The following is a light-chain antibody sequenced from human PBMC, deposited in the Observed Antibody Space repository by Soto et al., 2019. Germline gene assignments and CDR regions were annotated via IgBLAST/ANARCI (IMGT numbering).Light chain of an antibody. CDR3: MQFFQSPVT. Sequence: DIVMTQSPLFLPVTPGEPASISCRSTQSLLHSHGYHYLDWYLQKPGQSPQLLIYLASNRASGVPDWFIGSRSGTDFTLTISRVEAEEVRVYDCMQFFQSPVTFGLGTRLEIK. CDR1: QSLLHSHGYHY. J-gene: IGKJ5*01. V-gene: IGKV2-28*01. CDR2: LAS.